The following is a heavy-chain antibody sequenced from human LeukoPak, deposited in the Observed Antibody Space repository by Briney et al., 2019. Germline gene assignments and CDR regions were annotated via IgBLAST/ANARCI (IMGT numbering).Heavy chain of an antibody. Sequence: GGSLRLSCAASGFTFSSYGMHWVRQAPGKGLEWVAVISYDGSNKYYADSVKGRFSISRDSSKNILYLQMNSLRAEDTDVYYCAKDRCSNGIGCYYYYMDVWGKGTTVTISS. V-gene: IGHV3-30*18. D-gene: IGHD2-8*01. CDR3: AKDRCSNGIGCYYYYMDV. CDR2: ISYDGSNK. J-gene: IGHJ6*03. CDR1: GFTFSSYG.